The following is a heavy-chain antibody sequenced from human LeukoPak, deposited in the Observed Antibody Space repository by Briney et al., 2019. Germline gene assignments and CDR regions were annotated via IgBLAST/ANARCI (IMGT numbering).Heavy chain of an antibody. D-gene: IGHD5-18*01. V-gene: IGHV1-2*02. CDR1: AYY. CDR3: ARRDSPFDC. J-gene: IGHJ4*02. CDR2: ISPNGDLA. Sequence: ASVKVSCRASAYYMHWVRQAPGQGLEWLGWISPNGDLANYAQEFQGRVTMTRDRSINTAYIELSSLRSDDTAVYYCARRDSPFDCWGQGTLVTVSS.